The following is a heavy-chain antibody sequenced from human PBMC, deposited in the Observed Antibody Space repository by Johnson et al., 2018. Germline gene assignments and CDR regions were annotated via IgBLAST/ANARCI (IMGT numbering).Heavy chain of an antibody. CDR3: AKDIGHGEHWYYYSGMDV. J-gene: IGHJ6*02. CDR1: GFTFDDYA. V-gene: IGHV3-9*01. D-gene: IGHD3-10*01. CDR2: ISWKSGLV. Sequence: VQLVQSGGGLVQPGRSLRLSCAASGFTFDDYAMHWVRQVPGKGLEWLSRISWKSGLVDYAASVKGRFPISRDNTKNSLYLQMNSLRPEDTALYYCAKDIGHGEHWYYYSGMDVWGQGTTVIVSS.